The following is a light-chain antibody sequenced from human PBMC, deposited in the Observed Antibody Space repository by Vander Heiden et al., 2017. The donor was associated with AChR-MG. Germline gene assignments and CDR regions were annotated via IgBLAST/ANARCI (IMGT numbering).Light chain of an antibody. Sequence: EIVLTQSPATLSLSPGERATLSCRASQSVRIYLAWYQQKPGQAPRLLIYDASNRATGIPARFSGSGSGTDFTLTISSLEPEDFAVYYCQQRSKSITFGQGTRLEIE. CDR1: QSVRIY. J-gene: IGKJ5*01. CDR3: QQRSKSIT. CDR2: DAS. V-gene: IGKV3-11*01.